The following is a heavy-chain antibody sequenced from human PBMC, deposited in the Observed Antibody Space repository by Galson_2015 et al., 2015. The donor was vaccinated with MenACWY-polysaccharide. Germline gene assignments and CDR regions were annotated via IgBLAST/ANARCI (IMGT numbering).Heavy chain of an antibody. CDR3: AKRAPMVTSLFYGMDV. Sequence: SLRLSCAASGFTFSSSWMHWVRQAPGKGLVWVSRILSDGSSTSYADSVRGRFTISRDNAKNMLHLQMNGLRGEDTAVYYCAKRAPMVTSLFYGMDVWGQGTTVTVSS. D-gene: IGHD4/OR15-4a*01. CDR2: ILSDGSST. J-gene: IGHJ6*02. V-gene: IGHV3-74*01. CDR1: GFTFSSSW.